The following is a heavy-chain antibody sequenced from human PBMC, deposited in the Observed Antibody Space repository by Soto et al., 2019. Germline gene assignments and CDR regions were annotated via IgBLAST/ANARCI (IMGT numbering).Heavy chain of an antibody. CDR2: IGASGDIT. J-gene: IGHJ3*01. CDR3: ATWHEREHAYDV. Sequence: GGSLRLSCAASGFSFTNFAMSWVRQAPGKGLEWVAGIGASGDITWYADSVKGRLSISRDNSKNTLYLQLNSLRFEDTAVYYCATWHEREHAYDVWGQGTTVTVSS. CDR1: GFSFTNFA. V-gene: IGHV3-23*01. D-gene: IGHD1-1*01.